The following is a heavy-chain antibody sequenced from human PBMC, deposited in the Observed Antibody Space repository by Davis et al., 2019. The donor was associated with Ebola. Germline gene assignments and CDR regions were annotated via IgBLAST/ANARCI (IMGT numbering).Heavy chain of an antibody. CDR3: ARHAVSATTNYFDY. D-gene: IGHD1-14*01. CDR2: IYYSGST. Sequence: GSLRLSCTVSGGSISSYYWSWIRQPPGKGLEWIGYIYYSGSTNYNPSLKSRVTISVDTSKNQFSLKLSSMTAADTAVYYCARHAVSATTNYFDYWGQGTLVTVSS. V-gene: IGHV4-59*08. CDR1: GGSISSYY. J-gene: IGHJ4*02.